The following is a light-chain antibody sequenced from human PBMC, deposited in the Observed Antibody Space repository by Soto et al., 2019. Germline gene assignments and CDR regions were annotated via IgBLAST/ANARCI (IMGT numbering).Light chain of an antibody. CDR3: QQHGHSPQT. CDR2: AAS. V-gene: IGKV3-20*01. Sequence: EIVLTQSPGPLSFSPGERATLSCSASQSVSTNYLAWYQQKPGQAPRLLIYAASSRATGIPDRFSGSGSGTDFTLTISRLEPEDFAVYYCQQHGHSPQTFGQGTKLEIK. CDR1: QSVSTNY. J-gene: IGKJ2*01.